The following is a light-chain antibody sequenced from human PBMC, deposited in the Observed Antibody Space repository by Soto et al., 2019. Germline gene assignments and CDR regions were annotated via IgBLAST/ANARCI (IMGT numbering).Light chain of an antibody. CDR2: DAS. V-gene: IGKV3-15*01. CDR1: QSVDND. J-gene: IGKJ1*01. Sequence: EIVMTQSAATLSVSPGERATLSCRASQSVDNDLAWYQQKPGQAPRLLIYDASTRATGIPARISGSGSGTDFTLTISSLQSEDFPVYYCQQYDNWPQTFGQGTKEEIK. CDR3: QQYDNWPQT.